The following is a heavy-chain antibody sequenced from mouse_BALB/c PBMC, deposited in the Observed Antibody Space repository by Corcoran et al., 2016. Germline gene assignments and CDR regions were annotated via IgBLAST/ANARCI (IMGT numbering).Heavy chain of an antibody. CDR2: IYPYNDDT. D-gene: IGHD2-1*01. CDR1: GYTFTSYV. CDR3: TREIPAGNPFDY. J-gene: IGHJ2*01. Sequence: EVQLQQSGPELVKPGASVKMSCKASGYTFTSYVIHWVKQKPGQGLEWIGYIYPYNDDTKYSEKFKGKATLTSDKSSSTAYMELDSLTTEDSAVYDCTREIPAGNPFDYWGQGTTLTVSS. V-gene: IGHV1S136*01.